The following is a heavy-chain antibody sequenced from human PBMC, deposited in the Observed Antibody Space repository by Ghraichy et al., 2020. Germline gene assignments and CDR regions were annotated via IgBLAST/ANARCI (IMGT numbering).Heavy chain of an antibody. CDR1: GFTFASYA. Sequence: GGSLRLSCAASGFTFASYAMTWVRQAPGKGLDWVSDINGSAGSAHYVDSVKGRFTISRDNSENTLYLQMNSLRPEDTAIYYCAKGMRYSSSWYGGFDYWGPGSLVTVSS. CDR3: AKGMRYSSSWYGGFDY. J-gene: IGHJ4*01. CDR2: INGSAGSA. V-gene: IGHV3-23*01. D-gene: IGHD6-13*01.